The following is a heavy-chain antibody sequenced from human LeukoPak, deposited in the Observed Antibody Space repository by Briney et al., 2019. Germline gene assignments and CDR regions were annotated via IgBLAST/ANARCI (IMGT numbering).Heavy chain of an antibody. Sequence: GGSLRLSCAASEFTFSSFGMHWVRQAPGKRLEWVAFIRYDGNNKYYADSVRGRFTISRDNSKNTLYLEMNSLRAEDTAVYYCAKDQYYYDTSGYPIYWGQGALVTASS. V-gene: IGHV3-30*02. CDR1: EFTFSSFG. CDR3: AKDQYYYDTSGYPIY. J-gene: IGHJ4*02. CDR2: IRYDGNNK. D-gene: IGHD3-22*01.